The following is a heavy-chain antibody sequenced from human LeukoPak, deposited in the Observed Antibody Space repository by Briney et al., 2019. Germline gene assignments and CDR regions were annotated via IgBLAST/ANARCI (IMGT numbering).Heavy chain of an antibody. V-gene: IGHV4-59*01. D-gene: IGHD1-26*01. Sequence: PSETLSLTCTVSGGSISSYYWSWIRQPPGKGLEWIGYIYYSGSTNYNPSLKSRVTISVDTSKNQFSLKLSSVTAADTAVYYCARVEIRYSGSYLYYFDYWGQGTLVTVSS. CDR3: ARVEIRYSGSYLYYFDY. CDR2: IYYSGST. CDR1: GGSISSYY. J-gene: IGHJ4*02.